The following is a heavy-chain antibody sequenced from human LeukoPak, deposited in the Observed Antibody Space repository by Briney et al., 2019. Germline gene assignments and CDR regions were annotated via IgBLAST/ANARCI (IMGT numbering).Heavy chain of an antibody. D-gene: IGHD3-3*01. CDR3: ARGGAYYDFWSGYYTY. Sequence: GGSLRLSCAASGFTFSSYAMHWVRQAPGKRLEWVAVISYDGSNKYYADSVKGRFTISRDNSKNTLYLQMNSLRAEDTAVYYCARGGAYYDFWSGYYTYWGQGTLVTVSS. J-gene: IGHJ4*02. V-gene: IGHV3-30-3*01. CDR1: GFTFSSYA. CDR2: ISYDGSNK.